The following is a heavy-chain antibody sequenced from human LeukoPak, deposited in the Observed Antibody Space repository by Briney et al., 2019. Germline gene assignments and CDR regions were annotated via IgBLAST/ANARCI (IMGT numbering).Heavy chain of an antibody. V-gene: IGHV3-30-3*01. CDR3: ARIPYSSRLTFDI. J-gene: IGHJ3*02. D-gene: IGHD6-19*01. Sequence: GGSLRLSCAASGFTFSSYAMHWVRQAPVKGLEWVAVISYDGSNKYYADSVKGRFTISRDNSKNTLYLQMNSLRAEDTAVYYCARIPYSSRLTFDIWGQGTMVTVSS. CDR1: GFTFSSYA. CDR2: ISYDGSNK.